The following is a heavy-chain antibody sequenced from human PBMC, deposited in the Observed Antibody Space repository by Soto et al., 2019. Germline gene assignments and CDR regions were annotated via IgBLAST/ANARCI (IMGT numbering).Heavy chain of an antibody. CDR3: FIGYLINWHTPHY. CDR1: GGSISSGGYY. CDR2: INHIGRT. Sequence: SETLSLTCTVSGGSISSGGYYSSWIRQPPGKGLEWIGEINHIGRTNYNPSLKSRVSISVDTSKNQFSLNLSSVTGADTAVYYCFIGYLINWHTPHYWCQGILVTVS. V-gene: IGHV4-39*07. D-gene: IGHD2-15*01. J-gene: IGHJ4*02.